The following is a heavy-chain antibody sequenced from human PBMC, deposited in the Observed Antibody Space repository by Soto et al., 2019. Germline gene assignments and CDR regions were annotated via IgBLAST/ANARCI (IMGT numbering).Heavy chain of an antibody. J-gene: IGHJ4*02. D-gene: IGHD6-13*01. Sequence: EVQLVESGGGLVQPGRSLRLSCAASGFTFDDYAMHWVRQAPGKGLEWVSGISWNSGSISYADSVKGRFTISRDNAKNSLYLQMNSMRAEDTALYYWAKGGPRIAEIFDYWGQGTLVTVSS. CDR3: AKGGPRIAEIFDY. CDR1: GFTFDDYA. CDR2: ISWNSGSI. V-gene: IGHV3-9*01.